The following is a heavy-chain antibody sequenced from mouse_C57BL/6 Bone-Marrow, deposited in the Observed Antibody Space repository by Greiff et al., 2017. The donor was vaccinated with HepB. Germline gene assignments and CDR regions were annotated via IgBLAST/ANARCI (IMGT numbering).Heavy chain of an antibody. V-gene: IGHV1-69*01. Sequence: QVQLQQSGAELVMPGASVKLSCKASGYTFTSYWMHWVKQRPGQGLEWIGEIDPSDSYTNYNQKFKGKSTLTVDKSSSTAYMQLSSLTSEDSAVYYCARRFTTVVPMDYWGQGTSVTVSS. D-gene: IGHD1-1*01. CDR2: IDPSDSYT. J-gene: IGHJ4*01. CDR1: GYTFTSYW. CDR3: ARRFTTVVPMDY.